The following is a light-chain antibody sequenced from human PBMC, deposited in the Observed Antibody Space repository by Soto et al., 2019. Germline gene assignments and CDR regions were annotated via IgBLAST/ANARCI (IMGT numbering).Light chain of an antibody. CDR1: QSISSW. CDR2: KAS. CDR3: QQYNSYGLT. J-gene: IGKJ4*01. V-gene: IGKV1-5*03. Sequence: DIQMTQSPSTLSASVGDIVTIIFRASQSISSWLAWYQQKPGKAPKLLIYKASSLESGVPSRFSGSGSGTEFTLTISSLQPDDFATYYCQQYNSYGLTFGGGTKVDIK.